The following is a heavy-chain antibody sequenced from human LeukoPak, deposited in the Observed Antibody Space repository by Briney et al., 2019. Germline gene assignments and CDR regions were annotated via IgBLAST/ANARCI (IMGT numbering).Heavy chain of an antibody. Sequence: ASVKVSCKASGYTFTGYYMHWVRQAPGQGLEWMGWINPNSGGTNYAQKFQGRVTMTRDTSISTAYMELNRLRSDDTAVYYCARVAGYQLLYSWFDPWGQGTLVTVSS. CDR2: INPNSGGT. V-gene: IGHV1-2*02. CDR1: GYTFTGYY. CDR3: ARVAGYQLLYSWFDP. D-gene: IGHD2-2*02. J-gene: IGHJ5*02.